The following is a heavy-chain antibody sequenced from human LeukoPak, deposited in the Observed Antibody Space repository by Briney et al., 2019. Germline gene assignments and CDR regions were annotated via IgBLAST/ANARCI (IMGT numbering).Heavy chain of an antibody. CDR3: ARGQGSWYGYYFDY. V-gene: IGHV4-34*01. J-gene: IGHJ4*02. Sequence: SESLSLTCAVYGGSFSGYYRSWIRQPPGKGLEWVGGINHSGSNNYNPSLKSRVTISVDTTKNQFSLKLSSVTAADTAVYYFARGQGSWYGYYFDYWGEGTLVTVSS. D-gene: IGHD6-13*01. CDR2: INHSGSN. CDR1: GGSFSGYY.